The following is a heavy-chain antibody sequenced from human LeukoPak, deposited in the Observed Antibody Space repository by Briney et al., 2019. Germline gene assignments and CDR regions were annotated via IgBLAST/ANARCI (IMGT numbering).Heavy chain of an antibody. CDR3: ARAHMITSYYYYYMDV. CDR1: GGSISSYY. Sequence: SETLSLTCTVSGGSISSYYWSWIRQPPGKGLEWIGEINHSGSTNYNPSLKSRVTISVDTSKNQFSLKLSSVTAADTAVYYCARAHMITSYYYYYMDVWGKGTTVTVSS. J-gene: IGHJ6*03. CDR2: INHSGST. V-gene: IGHV4-34*01. D-gene: IGHD3-16*01.